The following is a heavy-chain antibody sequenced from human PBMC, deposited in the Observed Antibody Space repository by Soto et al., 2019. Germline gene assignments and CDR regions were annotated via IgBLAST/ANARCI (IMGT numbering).Heavy chain of an antibody. D-gene: IGHD3-9*01. Sequence: NPSETLSLTCTVSGGSISSRGSMSGRSFYWGWMRQPPGKGLEWIASISYSDGSFYNSSLKSRLTISVDTSKNQFSLSLRSVTAADTVVYYCASHRIFCPFDYGGQGTVVTVSS. CDR1: GGSISSRGSMSGRSFY. V-gene: IGHV4-39*01. CDR2: ISYSDGS. CDR3: ASHRIFCPFDY. J-gene: IGHJ4*02.